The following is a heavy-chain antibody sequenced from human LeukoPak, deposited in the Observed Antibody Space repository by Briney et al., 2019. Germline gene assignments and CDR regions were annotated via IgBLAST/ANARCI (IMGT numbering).Heavy chain of an antibody. J-gene: IGHJ3*02. CDR2: IYSGGST. CDR3: ASGLWFGHDAFDI. Sequence: GGSLRLSCAASGFTVSSNYMSWVRQAPGKGLEWVSVIYSGGSTYYADSVKGRFTISRDNSKNTLYLQMNSLRAEDRAVYYCASGLWFGHDAFDIWGQGTMVTVSS. V-gene: IGHV3-66*01. CDR1: GFTVSSNY. D-gene: IGHD3-10*01.